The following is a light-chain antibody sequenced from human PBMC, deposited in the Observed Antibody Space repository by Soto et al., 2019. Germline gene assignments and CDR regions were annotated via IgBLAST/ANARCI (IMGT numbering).Light chain of an antibody. V-gene: IGKV1D-8*01. CDR1: QGISSY. CDR2: AAS. Sequence: MTQTPLSLSVTPGQPASISCRMSQGISSYLAWYQQKPGKAPGLLIYAASTLQSGVPSRFSGSGSGTDFTLTISCLQSEDFATYYCQQYYSFPQTFGQGTKVDIK. J-gene: IGKJ1*01. CDR3: QQYYSFPQT.